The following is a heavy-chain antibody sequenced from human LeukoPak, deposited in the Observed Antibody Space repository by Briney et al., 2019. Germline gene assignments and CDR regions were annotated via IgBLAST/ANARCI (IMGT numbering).Heavy chain of an antibody. CDR3: ARQGIAARSYYYYYYMDV. D-gene: IGHD6-6*01. Sequence: PGESLKISCKGSGYSFTSYWIGWVRQMPGKGLEWMGIIYPGDSDTRYSPSFQGQVTISADKSISTAYLQWSSLKASDTATYYCARQGIAARSYYYYYYMDVWGKGTTVTVSS. J-gene: IGHJ6*03. CDR2: IYPGDSDT. V-gene: IGHV5-51*01. CDR1: GYSFTSYW.